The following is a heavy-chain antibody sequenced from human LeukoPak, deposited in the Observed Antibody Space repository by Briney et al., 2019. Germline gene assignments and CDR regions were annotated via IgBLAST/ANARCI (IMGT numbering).Heavy chain of an antibody. CDR1: GGSITGYY. J-gene: IGHJ4*02. Sequence: SETLSLTCTVSGGSITGYYWSWIRQPPGKGLDWIGYIYYSGSTNYNPSLKSRVTISVDTSKNQIFLKLSSVTAADTAVYYCARMRYSNGYYFDDYWGQGTLVTVSS. CDR2: IYYSGST. V-gene: IGHV4-59*01. D-gene: IGHD1-26*01. CDR3: ARMRYSNGYYFDDY.